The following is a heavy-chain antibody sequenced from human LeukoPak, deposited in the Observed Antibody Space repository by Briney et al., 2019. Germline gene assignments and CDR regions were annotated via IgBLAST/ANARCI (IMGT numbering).Heavy chain of an antibody. Sequence: GASVKVSCKASGYTFTGYYMHWVRQAPGQGHEWVGWINPNSGGTNYAQKFQGRVTMTRDTSISTAYMELSRLRSDDTAVYYCARDLHRADIVVVPAAIDDYWGQGTLVTVSS. CDR2: INPNSGGT. V-gene: IGHV1-2*02. J-gene: IGHJ4*02. CDR1: GYTFTGYY. CDR3: ARDLHRADIVVVPAAIDDY. D-gene: IGHD2-2*01.